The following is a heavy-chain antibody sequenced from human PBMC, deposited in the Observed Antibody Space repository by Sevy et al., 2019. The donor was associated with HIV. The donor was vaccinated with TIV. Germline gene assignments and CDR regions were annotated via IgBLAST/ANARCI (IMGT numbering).Heavy chain of an antibody. Sequence: GGSLRLSCAASGFTFSSYDMHWVRQATGKGLEWVSAIGTAGDTYYPGSVKGRFTISRENAKNSLYLQMNSLRAGDTAVYYCARGHGSGRFSYCYGMDVWGQGTTVTVS. CDR1: GFTFSSYD. V-gene: IGHV3-13*01. CDR2: IGTAGDT. J-gene: IGHJ6*01. CDR3: ARGHGSGRFSYCYGMDV. D-gene: IGHD3-10*01.